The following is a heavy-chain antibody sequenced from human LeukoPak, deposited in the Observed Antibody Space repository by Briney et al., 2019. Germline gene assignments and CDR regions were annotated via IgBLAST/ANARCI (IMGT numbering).Heavy chain of an antibody. CDR1: GFAFTNYA. CDR2: ISASGGST. CDR3: VIGMTDFDY. Sequence: GGSLRLSCAASGFAFTNYAMTWVRQAPGKGLEWVSVISASGGSTQYADSVKGWFTISRDNSKNTMYLQMNSLRAEDTAVYYCVIGMTDFDYWGQGTLVTVSS. V-gene: IGHV3-23*01. J-gene: IGHJ4*02.